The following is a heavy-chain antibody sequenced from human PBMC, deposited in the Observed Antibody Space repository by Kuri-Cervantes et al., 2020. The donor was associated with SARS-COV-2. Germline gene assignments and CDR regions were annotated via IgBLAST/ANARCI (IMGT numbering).Heavy chain of an antibody. V-gene: IGHV3-23*01. CDR1: GFTFSSYG. Sequence: GESLKISCAASGFTFSSYGMHWVRQAPGKGLEWVSAISGSGGSTYYADSVKGRFTISRDNSKNTLYLQMNSLRAEDTAVYYCAKVVAVLRFLERWTVGFDYWGQGTLVTVSS. CDR2: ISGSGGST. D-gene: IGHD3-3*01. CDR3: AKVVAVLRFLERWTVGFDY. J-gene: IGHJ4*02.